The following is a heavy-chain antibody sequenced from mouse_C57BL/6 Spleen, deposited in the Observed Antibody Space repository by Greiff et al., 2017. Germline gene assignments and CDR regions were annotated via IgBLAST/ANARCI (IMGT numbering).Heavy chain of an antibody. CDR3: TRRITTVVATGYFDV. V-gene: IGHV1-15*01. D-gene: IGHD1-1*01. CDR2: IDPETGGT. J-gene: IGHJ1*03. Sequence: QVQLQQSGAELVRPGASVTLSCTASGYTFTDYEMHWVKQTPVHGLEWIGAIDPETGGTAYTQKFKGKAILTADKSSSTSYMELRNLTSEDSAVYYCTRRITTVVATGYFDVWGTGTTVTVSS. CDR1: GYTFTDYE.